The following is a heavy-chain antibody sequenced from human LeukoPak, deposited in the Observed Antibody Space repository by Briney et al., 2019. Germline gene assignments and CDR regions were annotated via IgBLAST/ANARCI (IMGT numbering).Heavy chain of an antibody. V-gene: IGHV3-33*01. Sequence: HPGGSLRLSCAASGFTFSRYGMHWVRQAPGKGLECVAVIWYDGSNKYYADSVKGRFTISRDNSKNTLYLQMNSLRAGDTAVYYCARNFGQLWGQGTLVTVSS. CDR2: IWYDGSNK. CDR1: GFTFSRYG. D-gene: IGHD5-18*01. J-gene: IGHJ4*02. CDR3: ARNFGQL.